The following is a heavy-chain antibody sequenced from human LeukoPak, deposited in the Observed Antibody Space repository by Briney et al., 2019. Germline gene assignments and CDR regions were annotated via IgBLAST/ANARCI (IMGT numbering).Heavy chain of an antibody. J-gene: IGHJ4*02. Sequence: ASVKVSCKASGYTFTGYYMHWVRQAPGQGLEWMGWINPNSGGTNYAQKFQGRVTMTRDTSISTAYMDLNSLKSDDTAVYYCARRVTAASGFDYWGQGTLVTVSS. D-gene: IGHD6-13*01. CDR3: ARRVTAASGFDY. CDR1: GYTFTGYY. V-gene: IGHV1-2*02. CDR2: INPNSGGT.